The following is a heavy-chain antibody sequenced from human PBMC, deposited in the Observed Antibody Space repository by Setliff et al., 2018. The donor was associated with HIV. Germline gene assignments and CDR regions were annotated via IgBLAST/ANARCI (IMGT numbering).Heavy chain of an antibody. J-gene: IGHJ4*02. CDR3: AREKYGDKFDY. Sequence: ASVKVSCKASGYTFSTYGISWVRQAPGQGLEWMGWISAYNGNTDYAQSVQGRVTMTRDTSTGTVYMDLRSLRSDDTAMYYCAREKYGDKFDYWGQGTLVTVSS. D-gene: IGHD2-8*01. CDR1: GYTFSTYG. V-gene: IGHV1-18*01. CDR2: ISAYNGNT.